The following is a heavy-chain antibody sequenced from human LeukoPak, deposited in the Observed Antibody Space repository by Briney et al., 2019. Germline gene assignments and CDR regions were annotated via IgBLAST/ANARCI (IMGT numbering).Heavy chain of an antibody. J-gene: IGHJ4*02. CDR1: GYTFTSYG. V-gene: IGHV1-18*01. Sequence: ASVKVSCKASGYTFTSYGISWVRQAPGQGLEWMGWISAYNGNTNYAQKLRGRVTMTTDTSTSTAYMELRSLRSDDTAVYYCARVPLIWFGELCYFDYWGQGTLVTVSS. D-gene: IGHD3-10*01. CDR3: ARVPLIWFGELCYFDY. CDR2: ISAYNGNT.